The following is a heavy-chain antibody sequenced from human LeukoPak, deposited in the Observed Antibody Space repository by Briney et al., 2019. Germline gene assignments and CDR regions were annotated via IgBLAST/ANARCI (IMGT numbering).Heavy chain of an antibody. V-gene: IGHV4-4*07. CDR1: SGSISGYG. J-gene: IGHJ3*01. CDR2: IYTSGSP. D-gene: IGHD6-13*01. CDR3: ARVGAGGPRRALEV. Sequence: EASETLSLTCAVSSGSISGYGWSWIRQPAGKGLEWIGRIYTSGSPNYNPSLKSRVTMSVDTSNNQVSLELSSVTAADTAGYYCARVGAGGPRRALEVWVQGTMVTVSS.